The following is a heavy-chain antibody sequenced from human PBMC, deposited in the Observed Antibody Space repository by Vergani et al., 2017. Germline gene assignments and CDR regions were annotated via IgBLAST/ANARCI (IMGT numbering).Heavy chain of an antibody. CDR1: GGSFSGYY. Sequence: QVQLQQWGAGLLKPSETLSLTCAVYGGSFSGYYWSWIRQPPGKGLEWIGEINHSGSTNYNPSLKSRVNISVDTSKNQFSLKLSSVTAADTAVYYCARGRGAAAEGDWGQGTLVTVSS. D-gene: IGHD6-13*01. V-gene: IGHV4-34*01. J-gene: IGHJ4*02. CDR3: ARGRGAAAEGD. CDR2: INHSGST.